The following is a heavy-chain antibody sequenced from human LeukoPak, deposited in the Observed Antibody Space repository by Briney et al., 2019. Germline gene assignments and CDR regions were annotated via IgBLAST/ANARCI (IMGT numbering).Heavy chain of an antibody. V-gene: IGHV4-59*08. CDR3: ASRAYYDSSGLDY. Sequence: SETLPLTCSVSGGSIRNYYWTWIRQPPGKGLEWIGHVSNSGSTRYNPSLKSRVTISIDTSEKHFSLKLSSVTAADTAVYYCASRAYYDSSGLDYWGQGILVTVSS. J-gene: IGHJ4*02. CDR2: VSNSGST. CDR1: GGSIRNYY. D-gene: IGHD3-22*01.